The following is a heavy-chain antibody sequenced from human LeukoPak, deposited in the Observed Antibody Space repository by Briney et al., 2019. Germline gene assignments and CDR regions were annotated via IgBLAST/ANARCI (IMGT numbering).Heavy chain of an antibody. CDR2: IYTSGST. V-gene: IGHV4-61*02. CDR1: GGSISSGSYY. J-gene: IGHJ4*02. D-gene: IGHD3-3*01. CDR3: ARELTIFGVVTNDY. Sequence: PSQTLSLTCTVSGGSISSGSYYWRWIRQPAGKGLEWIGRIYTSGSTNYNPSLKSRVTISVDTSKNQFSLKLSSVTAADTAVYYCARELTIFGVVTNDYWGQGTLVTVSS.